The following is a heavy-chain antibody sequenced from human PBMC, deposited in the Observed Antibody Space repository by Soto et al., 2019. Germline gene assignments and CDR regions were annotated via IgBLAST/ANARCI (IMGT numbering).Heavy chain of an antibody. CDR1: GYIFVNYG. V-gene: IGHV1-18*01. Sequence: QVQLVQSGDEVKKPGASVKVSCKASGYIFVNYGIAWVRQAPGQGLEWMGRISPYTGNTHSATKIQGRLTMTTDTSTSTAYSDLGSLTSDDTAVYYCVMVDNYVTPTPQDVWGQGTTVTVSS. D-gene: IGHD3-16*01. J-gene: IGHJ6*02. CDR2: ISPYTGNT. CDR3: VMVDNYVTPTPQDV.